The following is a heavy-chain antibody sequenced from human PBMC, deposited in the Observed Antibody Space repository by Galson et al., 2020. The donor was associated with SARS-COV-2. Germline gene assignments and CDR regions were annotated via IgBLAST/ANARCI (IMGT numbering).Heavy chain of an antibody. CDR3: ASITMIVVVITTAAFDI. D-gene: IGHD3-22*01. CDR1: GGSISSSSYY. J-gene: IGHJ3*02. CDR2: IYYSGST. Sequence: SETLSLTCTVSGGSISSSSYYWGWIRQPPGKGLEWIGSIYYSGSTYYNPSLKSRVTISVDTSKNQFSLKLSSVTAADTAVYYCASITMIVVVITTAAFDIWGQGTMVTVSS. V-gene: IGHV4-39*07.